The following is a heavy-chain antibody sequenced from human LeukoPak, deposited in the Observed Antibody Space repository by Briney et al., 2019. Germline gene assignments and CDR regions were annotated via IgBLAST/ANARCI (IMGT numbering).Heavy chain of an antibody. J-gene: IGHJ6*03. Sequence: XGGSLRLSCAASGFTFSSYWMHWVRHAPGEGLVWVSRINSDGSSTYYADSVKGRFTISRDNSKNTLYLQMNSLRAEDTAVYYCANYGGYPRFLHYYYMDVRGKGTTVTVSS. D-gene: IGHD5-12*01. CDR1: GFTFSSYW. CDR2: INSDGSST. CDR3: ANYGGYPRFLHYYYMDV. V-gene: IGHV3-74*01.